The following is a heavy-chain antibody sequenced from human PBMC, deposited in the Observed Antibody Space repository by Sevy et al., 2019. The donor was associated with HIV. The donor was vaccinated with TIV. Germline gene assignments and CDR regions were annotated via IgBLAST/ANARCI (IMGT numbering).Heavy chain of an antibody. Sequence: ASVKVSCKTSGYTFTSFGISWVRQAPGQGLEWVGWISVYNGKTNYAQKFQGRSTLTSDTSTRTAYMELRSLRSDDTAVYYCSRRGAFPYDSSGFQSHWGQGTLVTSSS. D-gene: IGHD3-22*01. V-gene: IGHV1-18*01. CDR1: GYTFTSFG. CDR2: ISVYNGKT. CDR3: SRRGAFPYDSSGFQSH. J-gene: IGHJ4*02.